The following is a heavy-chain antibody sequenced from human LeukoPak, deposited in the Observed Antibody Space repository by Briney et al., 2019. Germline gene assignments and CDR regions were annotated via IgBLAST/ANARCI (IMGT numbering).Heavy chain of an antibody. J-gene: IGHJ4*02. Sequence: PGGSLRLSCAASGFTFTSYAMSWVRQAPGKGLEWVSSISGSGGSTYYADSVKGRFNIYRDNSKNTLYLQMNSLKTEDTAVYYCTRHLEWLAQGLFDFWGQGTLVTVSS. CDR2: ISGSGGST. V-gene: IGHV3-23*01. CDR1: GFTFTSYA. D-gene: IGHD6-19*01. CDR3: TRHLEWLAQGLFDF.